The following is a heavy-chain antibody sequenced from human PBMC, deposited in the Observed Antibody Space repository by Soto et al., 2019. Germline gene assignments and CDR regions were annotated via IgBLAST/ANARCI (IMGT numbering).Heavy chain of an antibody. CDR3: ARDRSGYSGYDIKNWFDP. CDR2: IIPILGIA. CDR1: GGTFSSYT. D-gene: IGHD5-12*01. V-gene: IGHV1-69*04. Sequence: ASVKVSCKASGGTFSSYTISWVRQAPGQGLEWMGRIIPILGIANYAQKFQGRVTITADKSTSTAYMELSSLRSEDTAVYYCARDRSGYSGYDIKNWFDPWGQGTLVTVSS. J-gene: IGHJ5*02.